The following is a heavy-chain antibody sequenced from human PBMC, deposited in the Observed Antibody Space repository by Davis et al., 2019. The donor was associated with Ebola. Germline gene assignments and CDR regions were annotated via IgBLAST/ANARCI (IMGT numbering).Heavy chain of an antibody. Sequence: GESLKISCAASGFTFSSYSMNWVRQAPGKGLEWVSYISSSSSTIYYADSVKGRFTISRDNAKNSLYLQMNSLRDEDTAVYYCARRRSIAVALRFYGMDVWGQGTTVTVSS. D-gene: IGHD6-19*01. CDR3: ARRRSIAVALRFYGMDV. V-gene: IGHV3-48*02. CDR2: ISSSSSTI. CDR1: GFTFSSYS. J-gene: IGHJ6*02.